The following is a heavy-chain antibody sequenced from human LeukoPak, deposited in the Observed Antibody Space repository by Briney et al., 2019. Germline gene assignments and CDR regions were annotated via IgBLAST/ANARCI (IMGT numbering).Heavy chain of an antibody. Sequence: PGGSLRLSCAASGFTFSNAWMSWVRQTPGKGLEWVGRIQSKTDGGTTDYAAPVKGRFTISRDDSKNTLYVQMNSLKTGDTAVYYCTTVSITMISHWGQGTLVTVSS. J-gene: IGHJ4*02. CDR1: GFTFSNAW. V-gene: IGHV3-15*01. CDR3: TTVSITMISH. CDR2: IQSKTDGGTT. D-gene: IGHD3-22*01.